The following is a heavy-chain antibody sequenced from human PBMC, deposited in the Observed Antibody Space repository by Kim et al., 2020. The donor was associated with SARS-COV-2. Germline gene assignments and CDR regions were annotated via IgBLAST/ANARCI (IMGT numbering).Heavy chain of an antibody. CDR1: GFTFSSYA. Sequence: GGSLRLSCAASGFTFSSYAMHWVRQAPGKGLEWVAVISYDGSNKYYADSVKGRFTISRDNSKNTLYLQMNRLRAEDTAVYYCSRVGVPTRLDYWGQGTLVTASS. D-gene: IGHD6-6*01. J-gene: IGHJ4*02. V-gene: IGHV3-30*04. CDR3: SRVGVPTRLDY. CDR2: ISYDGSNK.